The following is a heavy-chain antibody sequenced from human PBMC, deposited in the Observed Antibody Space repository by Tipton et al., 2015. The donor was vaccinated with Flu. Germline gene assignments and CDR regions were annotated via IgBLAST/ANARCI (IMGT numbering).Heavy chain of an antibody. D-gene: IGHD3-3*01. J-gene: IGHJ4*02. V-gene: IGHV3-23*01. Sequence: CAASGFTFSSYAMSWVRQAPGKGLEWVSAISGSGGSTYYADSVKGRFTISRDNSKNTLYLQMNSLRAEDTAVYYCAKGLLRFSYYFDYWGQGTLVTVSS. CDR3: AKGLLRFSYYFDY. CDR1: GFTFSSYA. CDR2: ISGSGGST.